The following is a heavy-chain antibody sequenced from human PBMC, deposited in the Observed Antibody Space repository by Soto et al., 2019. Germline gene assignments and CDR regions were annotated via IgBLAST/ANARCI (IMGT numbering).Heavy chain of an antibody. CDR1: GGSISSSNW. J-gene: IGHJ3*02. D-gene: IGHD3-10*01. V-gene: IGHV4-4*02. Sequence: SETLSLTCTVSGGSISSSNWWSWVRQPPGKGLEWIGEIYHSGSTNYNPSLKSRVTISVDKSKNQFSLKLSSVTAADTAVYYCARDMWFGELYLGAFDIWGQGTMVTVSS. CDR2: IYHSGST. CDR3: ARDMWFGELYLGAFDI.